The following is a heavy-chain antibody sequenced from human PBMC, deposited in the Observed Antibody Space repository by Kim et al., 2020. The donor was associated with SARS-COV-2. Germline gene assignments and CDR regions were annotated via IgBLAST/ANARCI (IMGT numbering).Heavy chain of an antibody. J-gene: IGHJ4*02. Sequence: ASVKVSCKASGYTFTSYGISWVRQAPGQGLEWMGWISAYNGNTNYAQKLQGRVTMTTDTSTSTAYMELRSLRSDDTAVYYCARVYGSGSYYPVYYFDYWGQGTLVTVSS. CDR1: GYTFTSYG. CDR3: ARVYGSGSYYPVYYFDY. CDR2: ISAYNGNT. V-gene: IGHV1-18*04. D-gene: IGHD3-10*01.